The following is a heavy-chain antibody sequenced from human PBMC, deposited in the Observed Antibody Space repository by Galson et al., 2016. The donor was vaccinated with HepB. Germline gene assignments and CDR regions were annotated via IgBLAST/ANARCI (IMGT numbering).Heavy chain of an antibody. CDR1: GFSVSGNY. V-gene: IGHV3-53*01. CDR3: ARGRSSTYYSYGMDV. J-gene: IGHJ6*02. Sequence: SLRLSCAGSGFSVSGNYMSWVRQAPGKGLEWVSVIYSGGPTKYADSVKGRFTISRDDSKNTLYLQINNLRVDDTAVYYCARGRSSTYYSYGMDVWGQGTTVSVSS. D-gene: IGHD3-16*01. CDR2: IYSGGPT.